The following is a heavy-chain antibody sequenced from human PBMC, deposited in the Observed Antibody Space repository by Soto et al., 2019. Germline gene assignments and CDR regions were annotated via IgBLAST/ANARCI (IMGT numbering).Heavy chain of an antibody. CDR1: GYTFTSFG. Sequence: QVQLVQSGPEVKTPGASVKVSCKTSGYTFTSFGISWVRQAPGQGLEWMGWITTDKGKTNDAQKFQGRVTMTTDTSTSTAYMALRGLRSDDTAVYYCATRSPAFAYWGQGTLVTVSS. V-gene: IGHV1-18*01. J-gene: IGHJ4*02. CDR3: ATRSPAFAY. CDR2: ITTDKGKT.